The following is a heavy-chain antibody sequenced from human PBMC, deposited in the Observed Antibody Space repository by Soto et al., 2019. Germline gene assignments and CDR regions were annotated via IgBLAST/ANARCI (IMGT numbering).Heavy chain of an antibody. Sequence: PVGSLRLSGAASGFTFATYAMGWVRQAPGKGLEWVSAISGGGGSRFYADSVKGRFTISRDNSNNTLYLQMDSLRAGDTAVYFCAKVRATTTVTSYFDSWGQGTLVTVSS. J-gene: IGHJ4*02. CDR3: AKVRATTTVTSYFDS. V-gene: IGHV3-23*01. CDR1: GFTFATYA. D-gene: IGHD4-17*01. CDR2: ISGGGGSR.